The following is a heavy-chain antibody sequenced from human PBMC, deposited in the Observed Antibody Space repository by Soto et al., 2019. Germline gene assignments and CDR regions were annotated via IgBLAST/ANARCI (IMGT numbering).Heavy chain of an antibody. V-gene: IGHV4-59*01. CDR1: GDSISTYY. D-gene: IGHD3-16*01. CDR3: ARGRFDFIWGTPAPYLDY. Sequence: SETLSLTCNVSGDSISTYYWTWIRQPPGKRLEWIGYIYNSASTKYNPSLKSRVTMSVDTSKNQFSLKLSSATTADTAVYYCARGRFDFIWGTPAPYLDYWGQGALVTVSS. CDR2: IYNSAST. J-gene: IGHJ4*02.